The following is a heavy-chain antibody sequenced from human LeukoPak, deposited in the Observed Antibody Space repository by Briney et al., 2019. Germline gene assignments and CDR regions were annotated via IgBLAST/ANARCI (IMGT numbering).Heavy chain of an antibody. CDR2: ISSSGSTI. D-gene: IGHD3-9*01. J-gene: IGHJ6*02. CDR3: ARELYDILTGYYVYYYYGMDV. V-gene: IGHV3-11*01. CDR1: GFTFSDCY. Sequence: GGSLRLSCAASGFTFSDCYMSWIRQAPGKGLEWVSYISSSGSTIYYADSVKGRFTISRDNAKNSLYLQMNSLRAEDTAVYYCARELYDILTGYYVYYYYGMDVWGQGTTVTVSS.